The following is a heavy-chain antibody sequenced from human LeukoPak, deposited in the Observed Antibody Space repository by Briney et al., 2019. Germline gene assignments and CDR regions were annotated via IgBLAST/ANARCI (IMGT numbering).Heavy chain of an antibody. D-gene: IGHD5-24*01. V-gene: IGHV4-61*02. CDR1: GGSISSGSDY. CDR3: ARGGRDGHMDV. J-gene: IGHJ6*03. CDR2: IDSSGST. Sequence: SETLSLTCTVSGGSISSGSDYWSWIRQPAGKGLEWIGRIDSSGSTSYNPSLKSRLTISVDTSKNQFSLKLTSVTAADTAVYYCARGGRDGHMDVWGKGTTVTISS.